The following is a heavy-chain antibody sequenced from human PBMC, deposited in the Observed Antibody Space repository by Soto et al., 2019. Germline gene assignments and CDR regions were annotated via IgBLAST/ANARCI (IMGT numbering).Heavy chain of an antibody. J-gene: IGHJ4*02. CDR3: ARRGYCSGGSCYPTPFDY. CDR1: NAYTCRSSYY. V-gene: IGHV4-39*01. D-gene: IGHD2-15*01. Sequence: SVTMSLERTVTNAYTCRSSYYSGWIRQPPGEGLEWIGSIYYSGSTYYNPSLKSRVTISVDTSKNQFSLKLSSVTAADTAVYYCARRGYCSGGSCYPTPFDYWGQGTLVTVS. CDR2: IYYSGST.